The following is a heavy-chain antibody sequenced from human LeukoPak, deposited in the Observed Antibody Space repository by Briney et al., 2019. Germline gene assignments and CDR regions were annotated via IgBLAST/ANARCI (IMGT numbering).Heavy chain of an antibody. CDR3: ARSTAY. CDR2: IYKSGNT. V-gene: IGHV3-23*05. J-gene: IGHJ4*02. Sequence: GGSLRLSCAASGFTFSSYAMTWVRQAPGKGLEWVAGIYKSGNTYYIDSVKGRFTISRDSFKNTLYLQMNSLRAEDTALYFCARSTAYWGQGTLVIVSS. CDR1: GFTFSSYA.